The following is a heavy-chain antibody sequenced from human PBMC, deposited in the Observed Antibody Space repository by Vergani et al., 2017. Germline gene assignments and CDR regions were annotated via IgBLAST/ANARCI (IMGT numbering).Heavy chain of an antibody. CDR2: LNGGGGST. V-gene: IGHV3-23*01. CDR1: GFTFSTYA. CDR3: VKDAGSYENFFDS. J-gene: IGHJ4*02. D-gene: IGHD1-26*01. Sequence: EVQLLESGGSLKQPGGSVRLSCAASGFTFSTYAMHWVRQAPGKGLEWVSALNGGGGSTYYADSFKGRFIISRDNSRYTLYLHMNSLRPEDTATYYCVKDAGSYENFFDSWCQGTLVTVSS.